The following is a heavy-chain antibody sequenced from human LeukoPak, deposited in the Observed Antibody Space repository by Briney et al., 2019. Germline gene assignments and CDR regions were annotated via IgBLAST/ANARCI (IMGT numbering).Heavy chain of an antibody. Sequence: ASVKVSCKASGYTFTGYYMHWVRQAPGQGLEWMGWIDPNSGGTHNAQKFRGRVTMTRDTSISTVYMELSRLRSDDTAVYYCAREEGAAVADYWGQGTLVTVSS. CDR1: GYTFTGYY. CDR3: AREEGAAVADY. V-gene: IGHV1-2*02. CDR2: IDPNSGGT. D-gene: IGHD6-19*01. J-gene: IGHJ4*02.